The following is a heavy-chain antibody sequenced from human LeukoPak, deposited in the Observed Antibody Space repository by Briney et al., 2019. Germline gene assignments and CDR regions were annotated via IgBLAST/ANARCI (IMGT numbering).Heavy chain of an antibody. Sequence: ASVKVSCKASGYTFTSYDINWVRQATGQGLEWMGWMNPNSGNTGYAQKFQGRVTITRNTSISTAYMELSSLRSEDTAVYYCAREDAEAGTRSMDAWGKGTTVTVSS. CDR2: MNPNSGNT. V-gene: IGHV1-8*03. CDR1: GYTFTSYD. J-gene: IGHJ6*03. CDR3: AREDAEAGTRSMDA. D-gene: IGHD6-19*01.